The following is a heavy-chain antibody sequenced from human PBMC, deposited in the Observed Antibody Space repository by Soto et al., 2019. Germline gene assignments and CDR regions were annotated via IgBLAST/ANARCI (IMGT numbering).Heavy chain of an antibody. Sequence: GGSLRLSCAASGFTFSRHGMSWVRQAPGKGLEWVSAITGSGGSTYYADSVKGRFTISRDNSKNTLYLQMNSLRAEDTAVYYCAKDKASSGSYEYYFDYWGQGTLVTVSS. CDR1: GFTFSRHG. CDR2: ITGSGGST. CDR3: AKDKASSGSYEYYFDY. D-gene: IGHD1-26*01. J-gene: IGHJ4*02. V-gene: IGHV3-23*01.